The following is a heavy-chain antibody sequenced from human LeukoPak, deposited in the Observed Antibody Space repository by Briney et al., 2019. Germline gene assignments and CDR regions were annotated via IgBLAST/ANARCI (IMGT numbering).Heavy chain of an antibody. V-gene: IGHV3-23*01. CDR3: AREMGYDYVWGSYRYFDY. CDR2: ISSSGGST. CDR1: GFTFSSYA. D-gene: IGHD3-16*02. J-gene: IGHJ4*02. Sequence: PGGSLRLSCAASGFTFSSYAMTWVRQAPGKGLEWVSSISSSGGSTYYADSVRGRFTISRDNSKNTLYLQMNSLRAEDTAVYYCAREMGYDYVWGSYRYFDYWGQGTLVTVSS.